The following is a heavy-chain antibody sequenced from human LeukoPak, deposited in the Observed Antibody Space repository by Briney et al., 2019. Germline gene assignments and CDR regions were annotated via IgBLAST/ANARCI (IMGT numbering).Heavy chain of an antibody. CDR1: GFTFSSYS. D-gene: IGHD2-8*01. J-gene: IGHJ4*02. Sequence: GGSLRLSCAASGFTFSSYSMNWVRQAPGKGLEWVGRIKSKTDGGTTDYAAPVKGRFTISRDDSKNTLYLQMNSLKTEDTAVYYCTTNIVLMVYAIDDYWGQGTLVTVSS. V-gene: IGHV3-15*01. CDR3: TTNIVLMVYAIDDY. CDR2: IKSKTDGGTT.